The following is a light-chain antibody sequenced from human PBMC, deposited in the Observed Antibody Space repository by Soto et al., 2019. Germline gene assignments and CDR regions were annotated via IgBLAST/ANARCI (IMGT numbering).Light chain of an antibody. CDR1: SGHTSYS. Sequence: QSVLTQSPSVSASLGAAVKISCTLSSGHTSYSIAWHQKQPEKGPRCLMRVNGDGSHTKVDGIPDRFSSSGSGPERFLTISSLQSADEPQYYSQTWGTGSWIFGGGTQLAVL. V-gene: IGLV4-69*01. J-gene: IGLJ2*01. CDR2: VNGDGSH. CDR3: QTWGTGSWI.